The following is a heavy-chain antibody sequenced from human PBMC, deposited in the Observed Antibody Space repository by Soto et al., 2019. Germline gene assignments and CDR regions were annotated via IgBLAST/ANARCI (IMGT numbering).Heavy chain of an antibody. CDR2: IYPGDSDT. V-gene: IGHV5-51*01. CDR1: GYSFTSYW. J-gene: IGHJ3*02. CDR3: ARVDTAMVTGAFDI. Sequence: PGESHKISCQGSGYSFTSYWIGWVRQMPGKGLEWMGIIYPGDSDTRYSPSFQGQVTISADKSISTAYLQWSSLKASDTAMYYCARVDTAMVTGAFDIWGQGTMVTVSS. D-gene: IGHD5-18*01.